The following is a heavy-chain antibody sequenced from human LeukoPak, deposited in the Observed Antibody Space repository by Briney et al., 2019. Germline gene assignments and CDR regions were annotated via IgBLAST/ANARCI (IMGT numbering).Heavy chain of an antibody. CDR1: GFSLCSYA. D-gene: IGHD2-21*01. CDR3: AKAPVTSCRGAYCYPFDY. V-gene: IGHV3-23*01. Sequence: GGSLRLSCAASGFSLCSYAMSWVRQAPGKGLEWVSAISSTDAGTYHADSVRGRFTISRDSSKNTLYLQMNSLRAEDAAVYYCAKAPVTSCRGAYCYPFDYWGQGTLVTVSS. J-gene: IGHJ4*02. CDR2: ISSTDAGT.